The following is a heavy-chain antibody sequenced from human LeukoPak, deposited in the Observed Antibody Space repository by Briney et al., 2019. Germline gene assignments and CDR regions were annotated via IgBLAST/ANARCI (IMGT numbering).Heavy chain of an antibody. D-gene: IGHD2-2*01. CDR3: ARGIGYCSSTSCYVDY. V-gene: IGHV3-21*01. CDR2: ISSSSNYI. J-gene: IGHJ4*02. Sequence: PGGSLRLSCAASGFTFSRYSMNWVRQTPGRGLEWVSSISSSSNYIYYTDSAKGRFTISRDDAKDSLYLQMSSLSADDTAVYYCARGIGYCSSTSCYVDYWGQGTLVTVSS. CDR1: GFTFSRYS.